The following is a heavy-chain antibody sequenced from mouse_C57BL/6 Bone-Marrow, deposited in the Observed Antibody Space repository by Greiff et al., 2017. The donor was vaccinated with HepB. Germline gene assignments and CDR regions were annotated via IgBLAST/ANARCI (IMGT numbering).Heavy chain of an antibody. D-gene: IGHD1-1*01. Sequence: QVQLQQPGAELVKPGASVKMSCKASGYTFTSYWITWVKQRPGQGLEWIGDIYPGSGSTNYNEKFKSKATLTVDTSSSTAYMQLSSLTSEDSAVYYCASLYYYGSSPWFAYWGQGALVTVSA. J-gene: IGHJ3*01. CDR1: GYTFTSYW. V-gene: IGHV1-55*01. CDR3: ASLYYYGSSPWFAY. CDR2: IYPGSGST.